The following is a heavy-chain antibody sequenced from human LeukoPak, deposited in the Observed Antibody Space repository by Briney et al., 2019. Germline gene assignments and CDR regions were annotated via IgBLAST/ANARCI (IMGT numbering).Heavy chain of an antibody. CDR2: ISGSGGSA. V-gene: IGHV3-23*01. J-gene: IGHJ4*02. Sequence: GGSLTLSCAASGFTFSSYAMSWVRQAPGKGLEWVSAISGSGGSAYYADSVKGRFTISRDNSKNTLYLQMNSLRAEDTAVYYCARARPRSPYYFDYWGQGTLVTDSS. CDR1: GFTFSSYA. CDR3: ARARPRSPYYFDY. D-gene: IGHD3-10*01.